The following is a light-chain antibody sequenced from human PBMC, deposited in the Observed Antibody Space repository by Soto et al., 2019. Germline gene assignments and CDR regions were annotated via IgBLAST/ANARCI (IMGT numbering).Light chain of an antibody. V-gene: IGKV1-39*01. CDR3: QQSYTTPGT. Sequence: DIQMTQSPSSLSASVGDRVTITCRASQSISSYLNWYQQKPGKAPNLLIYTASSLQSVVPSRFSGSGSGTDFTLTISSLQPEDFATYYCQQSYTTPGTFGQGTKLEIK. J-gene: IGKJ2*01. CDR2: TAS. CDR1: QSISSY.